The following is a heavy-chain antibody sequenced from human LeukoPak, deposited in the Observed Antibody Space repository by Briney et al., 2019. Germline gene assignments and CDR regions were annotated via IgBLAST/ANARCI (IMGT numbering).Heavy chain of an antibody. V-gene: IGHV4-59*12. CDR1: GGFISSYY. J-gene: IGHJ4*01. CDR2: IYYSGST. Sequence: SETLSLTCTVSGGFISSYYWSWIRQPPGKGLEWIGYIYYSGSTNYNPSLKSRVTMSVDTSKNQFSLKVISVTAADTATYFCAREVAAGSYRGFDYWGQGTLVTVSS. D-gene: IGHD6-19*01. CDR3: AREVAAGSYRGFDY.